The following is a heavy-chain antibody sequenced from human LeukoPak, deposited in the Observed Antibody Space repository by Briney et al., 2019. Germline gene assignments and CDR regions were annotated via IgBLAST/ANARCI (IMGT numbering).Heavy chain of an antibody. CDR3: ARQVGSGGIAAAGTRWDY. J-gene: IGHJ4*02. V-gene: IGHV5-51*01. CDR1: GYSFTSYW. CDR2: IYPGDSDT. Sequence: GESLKTSCKGSGYSFTSYWIGWVRQMPGKGLEWMGIIYPGDSDTRYSPSFQGQVTISADKSISTAYLQWSSLKASDTAMYYCARQVGSGGIAAAGTRWDYWGQGTLVTVSS. D-gene: IGHD6-13*01.